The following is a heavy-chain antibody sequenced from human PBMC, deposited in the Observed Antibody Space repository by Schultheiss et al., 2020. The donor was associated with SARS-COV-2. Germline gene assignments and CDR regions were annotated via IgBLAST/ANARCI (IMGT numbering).Heavy chain of an antibody. Sequence: SVKVSCKSSGGIFSSYAISWVRQAPGQGLEWMGGIIPIFGIANYAQKLQGRVTMTTDTSTSTAYMELRSLRSDDTAVYYCARDPGDEWHRGVYAFDIWGQGTMVTVSS. D-gene: IGHD3-3*01. J-gene: IGHJ3*02. CDR2: IIPIFGIA. CDR1: GGIFSSYA. CDR3: ARDPGDEWHRGVYAFDI. V-gene: IGHV1-69*10.